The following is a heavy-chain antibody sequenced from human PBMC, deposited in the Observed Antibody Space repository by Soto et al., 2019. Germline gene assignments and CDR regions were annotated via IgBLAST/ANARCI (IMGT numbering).Heavy chain of an antibody. V-gene: IGHV4-31*03. D-gene: IGHD2-2*01. CDR3: ARVVVPAAIRWAFNWFDP. J-gene: IGHJ5*02. Sequence: SETLSLTCTVSGGYISSGGYYWSWIRQHPGKGLEWIGYIYYSGSTYYNPSLKSRVTISVDTSKNQFSLKLSSVTAADTAVYYCARVVVPAAIRWAFNWFDPWGQGTLVTVSS. CDR1: GGYISSGGYY. CDR2: IYYSGST.